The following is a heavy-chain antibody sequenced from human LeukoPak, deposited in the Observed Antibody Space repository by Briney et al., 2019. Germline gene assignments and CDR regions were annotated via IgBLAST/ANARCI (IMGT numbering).Heavy chain of an antibody. CDR3: ARVDSYGSDAFDI. CDR1: GFTFSSYW. J-gene: IGHJ3*02. V-gene: IGHV3-7*01. D-gene: IGHD5-18*01. CDR2: IKQDGSEK. Sequence: GGSLRLSCAASGFTFSSYWMSWVRQAPGKGLEWVANIKQDGSEKYYVDSVKGRFTISRDNAENSLYLQMNSLRAEDTAVYYCARVDSYGSDAFDIWGQGTMVTVSS.